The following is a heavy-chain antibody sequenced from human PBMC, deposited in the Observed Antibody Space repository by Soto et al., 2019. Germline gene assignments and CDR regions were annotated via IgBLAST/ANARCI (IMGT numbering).Heavy chain of an antibody. D-gene: IGHD5-12*01. CDR2: ISSSGSTI. CDR1: GFTFSSYE. J-gene: IGHJ4*02. Sequence: PGGSLRLSCAASGFTFSSYEMNWVRQAPGKGLEWVSYISSSGSTIYYADSVKGRFTISRDNSKNTLYVQMNSLRAEDTAVYYCAKVKTWTYLDFWGQGSLVTVSS. V-gene: IGHV3-48*03. CDR3: AKVKTWTYLDF.